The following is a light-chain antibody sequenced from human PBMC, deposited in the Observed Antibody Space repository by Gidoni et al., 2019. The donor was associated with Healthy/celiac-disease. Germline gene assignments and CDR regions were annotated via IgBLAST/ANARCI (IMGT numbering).Light chain of an antibody. J-gene: IGLJ2*01. Sequence: SYVLTQPPSVSVAPGKTARITCGGNNIGRKSVHWYQQKPGQAPVLVIYYDSDRPSGIPERFSGSNSGNTATLTISRVEAGDEADYYGQVWDSRSDAVVFGGGTKLTVL. CDR2: YDS. CDR1: NIGRKS. V-gene: IGLV3-21*04. CDR3: QVWDSRSDAVV.